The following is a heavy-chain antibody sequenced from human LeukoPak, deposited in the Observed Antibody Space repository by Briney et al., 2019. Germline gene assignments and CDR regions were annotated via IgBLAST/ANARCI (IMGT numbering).Heavy chain of an antibody. CDR1: GGTFSSYA. D-gene: IGHD2-21*02. J-gene: IGHJ6*03. CDR2: IIPIFGTA. CDR3: ARGLLFRSDSYYYYYMDV. V-gene: IGHV1-69*13. Sequence: ASVKVSCKASGGTFSSYAISWVRQAPGQGLEWMGGIIPIFGTANYAQKFQGRVTITADESTSTAYMELSSLRSEDTAVYYCARGLLFRSDSYYYYYMDVWGKGTTVTVSS.